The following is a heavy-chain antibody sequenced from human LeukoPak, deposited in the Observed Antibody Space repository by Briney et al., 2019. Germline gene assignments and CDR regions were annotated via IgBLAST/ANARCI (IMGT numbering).Heavy chain of an antibody. CDR1: GGSLSAYY. J-gene: IGHJ4*02. CDR2: INHGGRT. CDR3: ARGPRLWGSFFFDY. D-gene: IGHD3-16*01. Sequence: PSETLSLTCAVSGGSLSAYYWTWFRQPPGQGLEWIGEINHGGRTNYNPSLKSRVAMSVDTSKNHFSLNLNSVTTADTAVYYCARGPRLWGSFFFDYWAQGTLVTVSS. V-gene: IGHV4-34*01.